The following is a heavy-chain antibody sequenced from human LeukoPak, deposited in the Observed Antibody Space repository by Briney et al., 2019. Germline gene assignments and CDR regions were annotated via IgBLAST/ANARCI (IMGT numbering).Heavy chain of an antibody. CDR3: ARDDRYYYGSGSYYKEDYYYYYGMDV. D-gene: IGHD3-10*01. CDR1: GGTFSSYA. J-gene: IGHJ6*04. CDR2: IIPIFGTA. V-gene: IGHV1-69*13. Sequence: GASVTVSCKASGGTFSSYAISWVRQAPGQGLEWMGGIIPIFGTANYAQKFQGRVTITADESTSTAYMELSSLRSEDTAVYYCARDDRYYYGSGSYYKEDYYYYYGMDVWGKGTTVTVSS.